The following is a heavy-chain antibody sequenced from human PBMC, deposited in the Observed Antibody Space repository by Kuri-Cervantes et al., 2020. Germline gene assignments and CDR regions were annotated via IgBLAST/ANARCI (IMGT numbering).Heavy chain of an antibody. CDR3: ARYCSGGSCYPMDV. V-gene: IGHV1-69*05. Sequence: SVKVSCKASGGTFSSYAISWVRQAPGQGLEWMEGIIPIFGTANYAQKFQGRVTITTDESTSTAYMELSSLRSEDTAVYYCARYCSGGSCYPMDVWGKGTTVTVSS. D-gene: IGHD2-15*01. CDR1: GGTFSSYA. J-gene: IGHJ6*03. CDR2: IIPIFGTA.